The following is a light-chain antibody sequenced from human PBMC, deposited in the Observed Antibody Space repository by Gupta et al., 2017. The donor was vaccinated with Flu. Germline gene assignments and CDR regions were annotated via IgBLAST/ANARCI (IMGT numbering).Light chain of an antibody. Sequence: EIVMTQSPATLSVSPGERATLSCRASQSVSSNLAWYQQKPGQAPRLLIYGASTRATGIPARFSSSGSATEFTLTISSLQSEDFAVYYCQQYKNWPLTFGGGTKVEIK. CDR1: QSVSSN. CDR3: QQYKNWPLT. V-gene: IGKV3-15*01. J-gene: IGKJ4*01. CDR2: GAS.